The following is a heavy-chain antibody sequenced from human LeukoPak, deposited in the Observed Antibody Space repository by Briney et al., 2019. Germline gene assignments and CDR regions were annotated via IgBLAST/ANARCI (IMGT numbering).Heavy chain of an antibody. CDR1: GYSFTSYW. V-gene: IGHV5-51*01. CDR3: ARQRAFGDLFGNDY. D-gene: IGHD3-16*01. CDR2: IYPGDSDT. J-gene: IGHJ4*02. Sequence: GESLQISCKGSGYSFTSYWIGWVRQMPGKGLEWMGIIYPGDSDTRYSPSFQGQVTISADKSISTAYLQWNRLKASETAMYYCARQRAFGDLFGNDYWGQGTLVTVSS.